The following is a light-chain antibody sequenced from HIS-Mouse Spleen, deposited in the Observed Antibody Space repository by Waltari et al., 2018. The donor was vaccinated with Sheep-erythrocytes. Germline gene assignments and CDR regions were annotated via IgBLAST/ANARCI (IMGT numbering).Light chain of an antibody. J-gene: IGLJ3*02. V-gene: IGLV3-1*01. CDR3: QAWDSSSWV. CDR1: KLGDKY. CDR2: QDS. Sequence: SYELTQPPSGSVSPGQTASITCPGDKLGDKYACWYQQKPGQSPVLVIYQDSKRSSGIPERFSGSNSGNTATLTISGTQAMDEADYYCQAWDSSSWVFGGGTKLTVL.